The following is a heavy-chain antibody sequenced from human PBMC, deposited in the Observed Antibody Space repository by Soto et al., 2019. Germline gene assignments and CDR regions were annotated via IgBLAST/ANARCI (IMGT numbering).Heavy chain of an antibody. CDR2: VSGSGSRS. CDR1: GFTFSNYA. Sequence: GGSLRLSCAASGFTFSNYAMNWVRQAPGKGLEWVSVVSGSGSRSYYADSVKGRFTISRDNSENTLYLQMNSLRAEDTALYYCVKATWDFGDSRVDYWGQGTLVTVSS. D-gene: IGHD4-17*01. CDR3: VKATWDFGDSRVDY. V-gene: IGHV3-23*01. J-gene: IGHJ4*02.